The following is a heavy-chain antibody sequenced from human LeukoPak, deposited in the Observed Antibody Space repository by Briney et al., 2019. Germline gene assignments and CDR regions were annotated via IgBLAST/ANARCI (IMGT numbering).Heavy chain of an antibody. J-gene: IGHJ4*02. CDR1: GFTFSSYE. V-gene: IGHV3-48*03. CDR2: ISSSGSTI. CDR3: ARETPDSSGWD. D-gene: IGHD6-19*01. Sequence: GGSLRLSCAASGFTFSSYEMNWVRQAPGKGLEWVSYISSSGSTIYYADSVKGRFTISRDSAKNSLYLQMTSLRAEDTAVYYCARETPDSSGWDWGQGTLVTVSS.